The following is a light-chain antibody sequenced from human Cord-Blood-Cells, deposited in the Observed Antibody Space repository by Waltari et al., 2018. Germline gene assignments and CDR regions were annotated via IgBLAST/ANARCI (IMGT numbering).Light chain of an antibody. Sequence: SYELTQPPSVSVSPGQTARLTCSGDALPKQYAYWYQQKPGQAPVLVIYKDSERHSGIPERFSGSSSGTTVTLTISGVQAEDEADDYCQSADSSGTYVVFGGGTKLTVL. CDR1: ALPKQY. V-gene: IGLV3-25*02. CDR3: QSADSSGTYVV. CDR2: KDS. J-gene: IGLJ2*01.